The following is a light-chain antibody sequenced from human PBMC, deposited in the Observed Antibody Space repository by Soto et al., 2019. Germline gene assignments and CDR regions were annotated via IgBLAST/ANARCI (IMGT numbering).Light chain of an antibody. CDR2: DVS. Sequence: QSVLTQPASVSGSPGQSITISCTGTSSDVGGYNYVSWYQQHPGKPPKLMIYDVSNRPSGVSNRFSGSKSGNTGSLTISGLQAEDEADYYCSAYTSSSTLVVFGGGTKLTVL. CDR3: SAYTSSSTLVV. CDR1: SSDVGGYNY. V-gene: IGLV2-14*01. J-gene: IGLJ2*01.